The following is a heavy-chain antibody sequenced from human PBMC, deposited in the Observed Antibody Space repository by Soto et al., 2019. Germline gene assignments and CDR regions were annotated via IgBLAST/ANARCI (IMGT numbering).Heavy chain of an antibody. J-gene: IGHJ4*02. CDR1: GFPFSDHW. CDR2: INSGGSRT. CDR3: ARGNCSGDTCFFGGTH. V-gene: IGHV3-74*01. D-gene: IGHD2-21*02. Sequence: PGGSLRLSCVASGFPFSDHWMHWVRQAPGKGLVWVSRINSGGSRTNYADSVKGRFTISRDNAKNTLYLEMNSLSVEDTAVYYCARGNCSGDTCFFGGTHWGRGTLVTVSS.